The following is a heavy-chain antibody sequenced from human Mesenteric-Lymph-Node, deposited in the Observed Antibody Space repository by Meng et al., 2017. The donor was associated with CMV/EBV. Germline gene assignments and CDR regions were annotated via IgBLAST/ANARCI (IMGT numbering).Heavy chain of an antibody. CDR1: GFIVGSYG. V-gene: IGHV3-33*01. Sequence: SGFIVGSYGMHGVRQAPGKGLEWVAVMYYDESNEYYADSVKGRFIISRDNSKNTLYLQMNSLRAEDTAVYYCARDYSSSWCGFWGQGTLVTVSS. D-gene: IGHD6-13*01. J-gene: IGHJ4*02. CDR3: ARDYSSSWCGF. CDR2: MYYDESNE.